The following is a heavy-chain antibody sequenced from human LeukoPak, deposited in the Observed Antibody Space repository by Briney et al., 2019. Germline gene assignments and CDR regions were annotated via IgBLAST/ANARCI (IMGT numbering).Heavy chain of an antibody. CDR2: ISSSSSYI. J-gene: IGHJ5*02. CDR3: ARAGYYYDSSGYYPPYNWFDP. CDR1: GFTFSSYS. Sequence: GGSLRLSCAASGFTFSSYSMNWVRQAPGKGLEWVSSISSSSSYIYYADSVKGRFTISRDNAKNSLYLQMNSLRAEDTAVYYCARAGYYYDSSGYYPPYNWFDPWGQGTLVTVSS. D-gene: IGHD3-22*01. V-gene: IGHV3-21*01.